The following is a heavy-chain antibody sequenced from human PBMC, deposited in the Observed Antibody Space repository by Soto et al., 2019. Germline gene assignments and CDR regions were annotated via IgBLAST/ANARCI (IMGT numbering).Heavy chain of an antibody. D-gene: IGHD1-1*01. CDR3: AYRTGFDY. J-gene: IGHJ4*02. V-gene: IGHV3-23*01. CDR2: ISGNGAVT. Sequence: HPGGSLRLSCAASGFTFTNYAMTWVRRPPGKGLEWVSAISGNGAVTYYADSVKGRFTVSRDSSKSTLYLQMNSLRAEDTAVYYCAYRTGFDYWGQGTLVTVSS. CDR1: GFTFTNYA.